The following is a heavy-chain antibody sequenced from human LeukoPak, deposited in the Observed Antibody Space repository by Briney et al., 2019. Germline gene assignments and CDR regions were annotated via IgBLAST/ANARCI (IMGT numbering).Heavy chain of an antibody. CDR1: GVAFRAYA. J-gene: IGHJ4*02. CDR2: ISNDGSKK. V-gene: IGHV3-30-3*02. CDR3: ASNYDNSGYHYFDF. D-gene: IGHD3-22*01. Sequence: PARTLKVYGAGPGVAFRAYAMHWVRQDPGKGVQWLALISNDGSKKYYADAANVRFTISIDSSKNTLYLQINSLRVEDTAVYYCASNYDNSGYHYFDFRGQGTLVTVSS.